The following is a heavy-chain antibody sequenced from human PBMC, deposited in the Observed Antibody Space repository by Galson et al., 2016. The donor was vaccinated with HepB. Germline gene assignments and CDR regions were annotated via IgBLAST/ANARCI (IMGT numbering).Heavy chain of an antibody. Sequence: SETLSLTCTVSGGSSSSRTYYWNWIRQPPGKGLEWIGSIYYNGRTDYNPSLNNRVTTSVDRSKNQFSLRLSSVTAADTAVYYCATPDSFDYWGQGILVTVSS. CDR1: GGSSSSRTYY. V-gene: IGHV4-39*01. CDR3: ATPDSFDY. CDR2: IYYNGRT. J-gene: IGHJ4*02.